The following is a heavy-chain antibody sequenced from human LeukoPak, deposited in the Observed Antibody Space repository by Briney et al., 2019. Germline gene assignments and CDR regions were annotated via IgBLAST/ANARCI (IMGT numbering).Heavy chain of an antibody. D-gene: IGHD6-6*01. Sequence: SETLSLTCTVSGVSISSGGYYWSWIRQHPGKGLEWIGYIYYSGSTYYNPSLKSRVTISVDTSKNQFSLKLSSVTAADTAVYYRARDSLAARPDYWGQGTLVTVSS. J-gene: IGHJ4*02. V-gene: IGHV4-31*03. CDR3: ARDSLAARPDY. CDR1: GVSISSGGYY. CDR2: IYYSGST.